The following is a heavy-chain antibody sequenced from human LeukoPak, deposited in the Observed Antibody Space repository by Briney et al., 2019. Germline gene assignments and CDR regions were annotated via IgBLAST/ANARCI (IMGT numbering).Heavy chain of an antibody. V-gene: IGHV3-23*01. J-gene: IGHJ2*01. Sequence: GGSLRLSCAASGFTFSSYAMSWVRQAPGKGLEWVSAISGSGGSTYYADSVKGRFTISRDNSKNTLYLQMNSLRAEDTAVYYCAKNLLGSESFSWYFDLWGRGTLVTVSS. D-gene: IGHD1-26*01. CDR3: AKNLLGSESFSWYFDL. CDR1: GFTFSSYA. CDR2: ISGSGGST.